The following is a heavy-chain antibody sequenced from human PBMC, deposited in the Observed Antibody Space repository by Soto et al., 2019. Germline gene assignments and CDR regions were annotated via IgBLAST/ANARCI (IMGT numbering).Heavy chain of an antibody. Sequence: GGSLRLSCAASGFTVSSKYMSWVRQAPGKGLEWVSAIYSDGSTYYADSVKGRFTISRDNSKNTLYLQMNSLRAEDTAVYYCATERGLTYYFDYWGQVTLVPVS. D-gene: IGHD2-21*01. CDR1: GFTVSSKY. CDR3: ATERGLTYYFDY. J-gene: IGHJ4*02. CDR2: IYSDGST. V-gene: IGHV3-53*01.